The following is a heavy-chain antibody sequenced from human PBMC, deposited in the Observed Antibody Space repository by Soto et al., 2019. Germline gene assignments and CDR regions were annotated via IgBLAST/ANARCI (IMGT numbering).Heavy chain of an antibody. Sequence: GESLKISCKGSGYSFTSYWITWVRQMPGKGLERKGRIDPSDSYTNYSPSFQGHVTISADKSISTAYLQWSSLKASDTAMYYCARLPLAAAYSDANSWGQGTLVTVSS. V-gene: IGHV5-10-1*01. CDR2: IDPSDSYT. CDR1: GYSFTSYW. J-gene: IGHJ4*02. CDR3: ARLPLAAAYSDANS. D-gene: IGHD6-13*01.